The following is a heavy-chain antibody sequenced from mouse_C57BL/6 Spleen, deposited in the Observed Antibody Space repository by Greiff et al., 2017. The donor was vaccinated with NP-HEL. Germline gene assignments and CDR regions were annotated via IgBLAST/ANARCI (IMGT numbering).Heavy chain of an antibody. CDR1: GFTFSDYG. CDR3: ARVGGIAY. Sequence: EVQVVESGGGLVKPGGSLKLSCAASGFTFSDYGMHWVRQAPEKGLEWVAYISSGSSTIYYADTVKGRFTISRDNAKNTLFLQMTSLRSEDTAMYYCARVGGIAYWGQGTLVTVSA. V-gene: IGHV5-17*01. CDR2: ISSGSSTI. J-gene: IGHJ3*01.